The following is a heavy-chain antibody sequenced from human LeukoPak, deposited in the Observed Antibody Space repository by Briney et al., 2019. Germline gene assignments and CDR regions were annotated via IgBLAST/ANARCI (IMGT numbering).Heavy chain of an antibody. CDR1: GYSFSSYW. V-gene: IGHV5-51*01. CDR3: ARRYYCGGDCYHFDY. Sequence: GESLKISCKGSGYSFSSYWIGWVRQMPGKGLEWMGIIYPGDSDTRYSPSFQGQVTISADKSISTAYLQWSSLKASDTAVYYCARRYYCGGDCYHFDYWGQGTLVTVSS. J-gene: IGHJ4*02. CDR2: IYPGDSDT. D-gene: IGHD2-21*02.